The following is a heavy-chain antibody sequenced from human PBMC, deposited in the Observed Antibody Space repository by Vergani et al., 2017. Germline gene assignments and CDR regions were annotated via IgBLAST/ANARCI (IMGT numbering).Heavy chain of an antibody. CDR1: GGTFSSYA. Sequence: QVQLAQSGAEVKKPGSSVKVSCKASGGTFSSYAISWVRQAPGQGLEWMGGIIPIFGTANYAQKFQGRVTITADESKSTAYMELSSLRSEDTAVYYCAGTAARTYYYYYDGRDVWGQGTTVTVSS. CDR3: AGTAARTYYYYYDGRDV. D-gene: IGHD2-21*02. V-gene: IGHV1-69*12. J-gene: IGHJ6*02. CDR2: IIPIFGTA.